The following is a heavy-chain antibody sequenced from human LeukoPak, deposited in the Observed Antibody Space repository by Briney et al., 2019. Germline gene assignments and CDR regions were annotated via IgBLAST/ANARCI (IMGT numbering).Heavy chain of an antibody. CDR2: IYFSGNT. Sequence: QTSETLSLTCSVSGGSISSTYYYWGWIRQPPGKGLEWIGSIYFSGNTYYNPSLKSRVSISVDTSENHFSLRLSSVTAADTAVYYCARKEWVPYYFDYWGQGALVTVSS. V-gene: IGHV4-39*07. CDR3: ARKEWVPYYFDY. J-gene: IGHJ4*02. D-gene: IGHD3-3*01. CDR1: GGSISSTYYY.